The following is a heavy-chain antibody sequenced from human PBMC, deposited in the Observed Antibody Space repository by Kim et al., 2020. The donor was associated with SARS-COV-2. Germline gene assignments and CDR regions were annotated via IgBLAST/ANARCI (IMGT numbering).Heavy chain of an antibody. D-gene: IGHD3-10*01. CDR3: VRRLYGSGSTKWYFDL. V-gene: IGHV3-64D*09. Sequence: SVKDRFTISRDNSKNTLFLQMSSLRAEDSAIYYCVRRLYGSGSTKWYFDLWGRGTLVTVSS. J-gene: IGHJ2*01.